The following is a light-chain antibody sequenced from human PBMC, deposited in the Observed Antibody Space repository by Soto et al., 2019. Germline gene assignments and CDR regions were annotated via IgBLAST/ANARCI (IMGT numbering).Light chain of an antibody. CDR1: ASNIGRDP. CDR2: ENN. J-gene: IGLJ1*01. V-gene: IGLV1-44*01. Sequence: QSVLTQPPSASGAPGQRVTISCSGSASNIGRDPVNWYQQVPGTAPKLLIYENNHRPSGVPDRFSGSKSGTSASLVISGLQSEDEAEPFCAGWDGSLKGFVFGTGTKVTVL. CDR3: AGWDGSLKGFV.